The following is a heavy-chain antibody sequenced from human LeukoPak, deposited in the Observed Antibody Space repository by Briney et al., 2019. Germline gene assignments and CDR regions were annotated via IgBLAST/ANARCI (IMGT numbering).Heavy chain of an antibody. CDR3: AIETRGYSIAVAGTDYYYYYMDV. J-gene: IGHJ6*03. V-gene: IGHV4-4*02. CDR1: GGSISSSNW. CDR2: IYHSGST. Sequence: SETLSLTCAVSGGSISSSNWWSWVRQPPGKGLEWIGEIYHSGSTNYNPSLKSRVTISVDKSKNQFSLKLSSVTAADTAVYYCAIETRGYSIAVAGTDYYYYYMDVWGKGTTVTVSS. D-gene: IGHD6-19*01.